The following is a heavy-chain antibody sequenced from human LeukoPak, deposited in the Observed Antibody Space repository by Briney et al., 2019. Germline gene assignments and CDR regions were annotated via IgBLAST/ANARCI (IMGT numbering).Heavy chain of an antibody. CDR2: ISASGGST. D-gene: IGHD2-21*01. CDR1: GFTLSTYA. V-gene: IGHV3-23*01. Sequence: GGSLRLSCAASGFTLSTYAMHWVRQAPGRGLEWVSGISASGGSTFYADSVKGRFTISKDNSKNTLFLQMNSLRREGTAMYYCAKASDRYYFDYWGQGTPVTVSS. CDR3: AKASDRYYFDY. J-gene: IGHJ4*02.